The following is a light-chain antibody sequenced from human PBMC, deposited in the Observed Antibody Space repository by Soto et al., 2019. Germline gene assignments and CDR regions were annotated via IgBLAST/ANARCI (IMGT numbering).Light chain of an antibody. CDR3: QSYDSSLSGYV. J-gene: IGLJ1*01. Sequence: QSVLTQPPSVSGAPGQRVTISCTGSSSNIGAGYDLHWYQQLPGTAPKLLIYEDNNRPSGVPDRFSGCKSGTSASLAITGLQAEDEADYYCQSYDSSLSGYVFGTGTKATVL. CDR1: SSNIGAGYD. CDR2: EDN. V-gene: IGLV1-40*01.